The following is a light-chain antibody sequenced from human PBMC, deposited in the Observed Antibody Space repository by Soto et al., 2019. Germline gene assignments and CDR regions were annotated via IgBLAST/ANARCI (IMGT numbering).Light chain of an antibody. CDR1: QSVSSSSY. V-gene: IGKV3-20*01. J-gene: IGKJ2*01. CDR2: GAS. CDR3: RQYGSSPSYT. Sequence: EIVLTQSPGTLSLSPGERATLSCRASQSVSSSSYLAWYQQKPGQAPRLLIYGASSRATGIPDRFSVSGSATDFTLTISRLEPEDFAAYYCRQYGSSPSYTFVQGIKLEFK.